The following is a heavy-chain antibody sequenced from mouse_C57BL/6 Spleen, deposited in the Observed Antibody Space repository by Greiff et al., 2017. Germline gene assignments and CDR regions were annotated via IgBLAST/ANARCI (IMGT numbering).Heavy chain of an antibody. V-gene: IGHV5-17*01. CDR1: GFTFSDYG. J-gene: IGHJ1*03. CDR2: ISSGSSTI. D-gene: IGHD1-1*01. CDR3: ANYYGSSYEYFDV. Sequence: EVQLVESGGGLVKPGGSLKLSCAASGFTFSDYGMHWVRQAPEKGLEWVAYISSGSSTIYYADTVKGRFTISRDNAKNTLFLQMTSLRSEDTAMYYCANYYGSSYEYFDVWGTGTTVTVSS.